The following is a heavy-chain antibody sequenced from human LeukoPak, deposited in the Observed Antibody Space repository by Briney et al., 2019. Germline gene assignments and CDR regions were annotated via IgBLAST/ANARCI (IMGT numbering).Heavy chain of an antibody. CDR1: GFTFSTYW. CDR3: ARSFSGDRDY. J-gene: IGHJ4*02. CDR2: INTDGSTT. D-gene: IGHD2-15*01. V-gene: IGHV3-74*01. Sequence: GSLRLSCAASGFTFSTYWMHWVRQAPGKGLVWVSRINTDGSTTNYADSVKGRFTISRDNAKNTVYLQMNSLRAEDTAMYYCARSFSGDRDYWGQGTLVTVSS.